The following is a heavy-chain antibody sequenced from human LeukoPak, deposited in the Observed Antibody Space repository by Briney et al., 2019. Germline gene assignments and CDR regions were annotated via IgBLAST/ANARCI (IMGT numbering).Heavy chain of an antibody. J-gene: IGHJ4*02. Sequence: SETLSPTCAVYGGSFSGYYWSWIRQPPGKGLEWIGEINHSGSTNYNPSLKSRVTISVDTSKNQFSLKLSSVTAADTAVYYCARGRGSSSWTLFDYWGQGTLVTVSS. D-gene: IGHD6-13*01. V-gene: IGHV4-34*01. CDR3: ARGRGSSSWTLFDY. CDR2: INHSGST. CDR1: GGSFSGYY.